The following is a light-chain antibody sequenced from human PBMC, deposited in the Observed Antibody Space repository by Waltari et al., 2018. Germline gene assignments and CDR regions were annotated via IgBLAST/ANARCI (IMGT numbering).Light chain of an antibody. V-gene: IGKV3-15*01. J-gene: IGKJ1*01. Sequence: DIVMTQSPATLSVSPGERATPSCRASQSAFSNLAWYKQKPGQAPRLLIFGAYTRATDIPGRFSGSGSGTEFTLTISSLQSEDAAVYYCLQYNDWPPWTFGQGTTVEIK. CDR1: QSAFSN. CDR2: GAY. CDR3: LQYNDWPPWT.